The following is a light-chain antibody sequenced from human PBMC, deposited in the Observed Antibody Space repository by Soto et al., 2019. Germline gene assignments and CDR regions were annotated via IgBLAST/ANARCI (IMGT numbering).Light chain of an antibody. J-gene: IGKJ4*01. CDR3: QQYGSVPLT. V-gene: IGKV3-20*01. CDR2: GAS. Sequence: EIVLTQSPGTLSLSPGERATLSCRASESVSTSYLAWYQQKPGQAPRLLIYGASNRATGIPDRFSGSGSGADFALTISRLEPEDFAVYYCQQYGSVPLTFGGGTKVEIK. CDR1: ESVSTSY.